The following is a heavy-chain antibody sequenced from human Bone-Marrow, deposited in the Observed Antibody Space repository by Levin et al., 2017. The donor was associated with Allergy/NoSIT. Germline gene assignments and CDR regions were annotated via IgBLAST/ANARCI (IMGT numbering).Heavy chain of an antibody. CDR2: LYYGGKI. CDR1: GATLYTSTFY. V-gene: IGHV4-39*01. J-gene: IGHJ6*04. Sequence: PSQTLSLTCSVSGATLYTSTFYWAWIRQPPGKGLEWLGSLYYGGKIHYNPSLKSRVTISVDKSKNHFSLDLSSVTAADTAVYYCSRHDWFGEDGDLDVWGRGTTVTVSS. D-gene: IGHD3-10*01. CDR3: SRHDWFGEDGDLDV.